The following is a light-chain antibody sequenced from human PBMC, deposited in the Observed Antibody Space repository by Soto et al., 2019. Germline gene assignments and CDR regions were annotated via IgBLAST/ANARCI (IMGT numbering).Light chain of an antibody. J-gene: IGKJ2*01. Sequence: EVVLTQSPGTLSLSPGERATLSCRASQSVSNNYLAWYQQKPGQAPRLLIFGSSDRATGIPDRFSGSGSGTDFTLTISRLEPEVFAMYYCKQYGSSPPYTFGLGTKLEIK. CDR1: QSVSNNY. V-gene: IGKV3-20*01. CDR3: KQYGSSPPYT. CDR2: GSS.